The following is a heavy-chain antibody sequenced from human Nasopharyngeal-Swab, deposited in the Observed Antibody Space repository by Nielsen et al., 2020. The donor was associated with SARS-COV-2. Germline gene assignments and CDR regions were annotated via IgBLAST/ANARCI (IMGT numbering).Heavy chain of an antibody. Sequence: SETLSLTCSVSGGSISNSGSYWSWIRQDPGRDLEWIGYIFHSGTSYYNPSLQSRVTISVDTSKNQFSLKLSSVTAADTAVYYCARAPIVVVITAFDYWGQGTLVTVSS. D-gene: IGHD3-22*01. CDR3: ARAPIVVVITAFDY. CDR1: GGSISNSGSY. J-gene: IGHJ4*02. V-gene: IGHV4-31*03. CDR2: IFHSGTS.